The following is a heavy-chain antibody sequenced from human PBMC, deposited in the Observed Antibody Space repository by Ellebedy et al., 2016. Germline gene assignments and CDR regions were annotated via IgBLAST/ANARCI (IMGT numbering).Heavy chain of an antibody. D-gene: IGHD1-26*01. CDR3: AREARELLFRYYYYGMDV. V-gene: IGHV1-18*01. Sequence: ASVKVSXXASGYTFTSYGISWVRQAPGQGLEWMGWISAYNGNTNYAQKLQGRVTMTTDTSTSTAYMELRSLRSDDTAVYYCAREARELLFRYYYYGMDVWGQGTTVTVSS. CDR2: ISAYNGNT. J-gene: IGHJ6*02. CDR1: GYTFTSYG.